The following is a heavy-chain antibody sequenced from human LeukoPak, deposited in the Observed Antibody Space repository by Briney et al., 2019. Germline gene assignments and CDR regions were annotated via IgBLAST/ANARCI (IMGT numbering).Heavy chain of an antibody. CDR1: GYDSGVSFTSHS. V-gene: IGHV5-51*01. CDR3: ARHPIAGGVAYNWFHP. CDR2: IYPRDSTT. Sequence: GESLKISCQGSGYDSGVSFTSHSIAWVRQMPGKGLEWMGIIYPRDSTTLYSPSFQGQVTISADTSIHTAYLQWISLKDSDTAMYYCARHPIAGGVAYNWFHPWGQGILVTVS. D-gene: IGHD6-13*01. J-gene: IGHJ5*02.